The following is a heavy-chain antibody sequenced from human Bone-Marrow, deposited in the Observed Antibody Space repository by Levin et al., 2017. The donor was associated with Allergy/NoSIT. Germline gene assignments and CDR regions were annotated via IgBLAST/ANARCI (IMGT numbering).Heavy chain of an antibody. CDR3: ASDITVRGSKAMDV. CDR2: INTNNGNP. CDR1: GYTFTSYA. V-gene: IGHV7-4-1*02. J-gene: IGHJ6*02. D-gene: IGHD3-10*01. Sequence: GESLKISCKASGYTFTSYAINWLRQAPGQGPEWMGWINTNNGNPRYAQGFTGRFVFSLDTSVSTANLQISSLKAEDPAVYYCASDITVRGSKAMDVWGQGTTVTVSS.